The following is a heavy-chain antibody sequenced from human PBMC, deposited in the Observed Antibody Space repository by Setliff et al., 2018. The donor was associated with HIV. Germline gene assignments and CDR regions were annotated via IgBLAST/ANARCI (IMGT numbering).Heavy chain of an antibody. CDR1: GLTFTDAW. V-gene: IGHV3-15*01. J-gene: IGHJ4*02. Sequence: GGSLRLSCAASGLTFTDAWMSWVRQAPGKGLEWVGRIKSKTSGGTTDYGAPVKGRFSISRDDSKNTLYLDMSSLKTDDTAVYYCTRVSDRHTLTNFAYWGQGALVTSPQ. CDR2: IKSKTSGGTT. CDR3: TRVSDRHTLTNFAY. D-gene: IGHD4-4*01.